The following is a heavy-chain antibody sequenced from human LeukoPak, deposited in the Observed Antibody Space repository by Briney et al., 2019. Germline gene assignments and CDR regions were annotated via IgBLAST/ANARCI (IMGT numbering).Heavy chain of an antibody. CDR2: IWYDGSNK. V-gene: IGHV3-33*06. CDR3: AKDLFRGYSYGYGDY. CDR1: GFTFSSYG. J-gene: IGHJ4*02. D-gene: IGHD5-18*01. Sequence: GGSLRLSCAASGFTFSSYGMHWVRQAPGKGLEWVAVIWYDGSNKYYADSVKGRFTISRDNSKNTLYLQRNSLRAEDTAVYYCAKDLFRGYSYGYGDYWGQGTLVTVSS.